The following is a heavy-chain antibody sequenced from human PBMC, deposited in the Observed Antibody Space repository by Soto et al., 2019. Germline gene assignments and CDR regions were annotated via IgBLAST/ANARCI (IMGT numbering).Heavy chain of an antibody. CDR1: GFTFSSYA. CDR3: AKLGPGWVVGPIDY. J-gene: IGHJ4*02. V-gene: IGHV3-23*01. CDR2: ISGSGGST. Sequence: GGSLRLSCAASGFTFSSYAMSWVRQAPGKGLEWVSAISGSGGSTYYADSVKGRFTISRDNSKNTLYLQMSSLRAEDTAVYYCAKLGPGWVVGPIDYWGQGTLVTVSS. D-gene: IGHD1-26*01.